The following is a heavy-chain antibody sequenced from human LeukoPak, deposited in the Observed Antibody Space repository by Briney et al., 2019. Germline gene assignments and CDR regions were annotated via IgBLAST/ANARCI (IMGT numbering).Heavy chain of an antibody. D-gene: IGHD1-26*01. V-gene: IGHV1-18*01. CDR1: GYTFTSYG. CDR3: ARDHVGATSWFDP. Sequence: ASVKVSCKASGYTFTSYGISWVRQAPGQGLEWLGWTSAYNGNTNYAQKLQGRVTMTTDTSTSIAYMELRSLRSDDTAVYYCARDHVGATSWFDPWGQGTLVTVSS. J-gene: IGHJ5*02. CDR2: TSAYNGNT.